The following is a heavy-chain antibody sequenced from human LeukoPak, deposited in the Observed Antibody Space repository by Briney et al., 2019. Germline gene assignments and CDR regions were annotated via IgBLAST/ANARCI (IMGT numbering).Heavy chain of an antibody. CDR2: FYTSGRT. D-gene: IGHD3-22*01. J-gene: IGHJ4*02. CDR3: ARDVDYYDSSGYSSWFDY. V-gene: IGHV4-4*07. Sequence: SETLSLTCTVSGGSISSNYWSWIRQPAGKGLEWIGRFYTSGRTNYNPSLKSRVTMSVDTSKNQFSLKLSSVTAADTAVYYCARDVDYYDSSGYSSWFDYWGQGILVTVSS. CDR1: GGSISSNY.